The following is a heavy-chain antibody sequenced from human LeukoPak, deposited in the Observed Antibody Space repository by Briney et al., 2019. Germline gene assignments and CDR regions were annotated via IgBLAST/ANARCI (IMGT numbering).Heavy chain of an antibody. V-gene: IGHV3-11*03. CDR2: ISSSGSHT. J-gene: IGHJ4*02. Sequence: GGSLRLSCVASGFSFSDYYMSWICQAPGKGLEWVSYISSSGSHTNYADSVTGRFTISRNNAKKSLHLQMNSLRAEDTAVYYCARHPDGSLSLDYWGQGTLVTVSS. CDR1: GFSFSDYY. CDR3: ARHPDGSLSLDY. D-gene: IGHD1-26*01.